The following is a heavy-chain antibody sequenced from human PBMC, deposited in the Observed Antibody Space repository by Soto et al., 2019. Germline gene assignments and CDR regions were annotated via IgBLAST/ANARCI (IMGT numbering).Heavy chain of an antibody. D-gene: IGHD6-19*01. J-gene: IGHJ4*02. Sequence: AASVKVSCKASGGTFSSYAISWVRQAPGQGLEWMGGIIPIFGTANYAQKFQGRVTITADESTSTAYMELSSLRSEDTAVYYCATDSSDKPLGVDYWGQGTLVTVSS. CDR2: IIPIFGTA. CDR3: ATDSSDKPLGVDY. V-gene: IGHV1-69*13. CDR1: GGTFSSYA.